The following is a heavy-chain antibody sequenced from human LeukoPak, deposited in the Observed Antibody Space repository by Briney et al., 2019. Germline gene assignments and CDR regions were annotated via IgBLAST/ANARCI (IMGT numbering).Heavy chain of an antibody. CDR3: ARWSVYDYVWGSYPVYWFDP. CDR2: IYYSGST. J-gene: IGHJ5*02. V-gene: IGHV4-59*01. D-gene: IGHD3-16*02. Sequence: PSETLSLTCTVSGGSISSYYWSWIRQPPGKGLEWIGYIYYSGSTNYNPSLKSRVTISVDTSKNQFSLKLSSVTAADTAVYYCARWSVYDYVWGSYPVYWFDPWGQGTLVTVSS. CDR1: GGSISSYY.